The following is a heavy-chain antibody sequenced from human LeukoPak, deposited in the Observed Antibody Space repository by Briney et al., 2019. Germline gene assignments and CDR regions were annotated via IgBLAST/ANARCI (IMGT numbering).Heavy chain of an antibody. J-gene: IGHJ3*02. CDR1: SGSFSGYY. Sequence: SETLSLTCAVYSGSFSGYYWSWIRQPPGKGLEWIGEINHSGSTNYNPSLKSRVTISVDTSKNQFSLKLSSVTAADTAVYYCARGRNGYTLRAFDIWGQGTMVTVSS. CDR3: ARGRNGYTLRAFDI. D-gene: IGHD5-24*01. V-gene: IGHV4-34*01. CDR2: INHSGST.